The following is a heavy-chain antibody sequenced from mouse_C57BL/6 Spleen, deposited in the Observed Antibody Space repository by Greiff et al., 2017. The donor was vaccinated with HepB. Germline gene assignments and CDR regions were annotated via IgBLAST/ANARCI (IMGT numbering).Heavy chain of an antibody. V-gene: IGHV1-69*01. CDR1: GYTFTSYW. D-gene: IGHD3-1*01. Sequence: QVQLQQPGAELVMPGASVKLSCKASGYTFTSYWMHWVKQRPGQGLEWIGEIDPSDSYTNYNQKFKGKTTLTVDKSSSTAYLQLSSLTSEDSAVYYCARSGKGYAMDYWGQGTTVTVSS. CDR3: ARSGKGYAMDY. CDR2: IDPSDSYT. J-gene: IGHJ4*01.